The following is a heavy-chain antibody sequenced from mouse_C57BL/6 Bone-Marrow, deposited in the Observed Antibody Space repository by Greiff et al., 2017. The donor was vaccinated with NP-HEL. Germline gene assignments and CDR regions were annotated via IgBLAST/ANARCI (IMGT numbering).Heavy chain of an antibody. CDR1: GFSLTSYG. CDR2: IWSGGST. CDR3: ARKRDWDAGGFDN. Sequence: VMLVESGPGLVQPSQSLSITCTVSGFSLTSYGVHWVRQSPGKGLEWLGVIWSGGSTDYNAAFISRLSISKDNSKSQVFFKMNSLQADDTAIYYSARKRDWDAGGFDNWGQGTTLTDSS. J-gene: IGHJ2*01. D-gene: IGHD4-1*01. V-gene: IGHV2-2*01.